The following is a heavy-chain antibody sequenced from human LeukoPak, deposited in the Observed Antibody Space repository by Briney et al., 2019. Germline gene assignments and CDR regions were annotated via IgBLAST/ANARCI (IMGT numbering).Heavy chain of an antibody. J-gene: IGHJ5*02. CDR3: ARHLYGSGSYYNAGPFDP. V-gene: IGHV5-51*01. D-gene: IGHD3-10*01. CDR1: GYSFTSYW. CDR2: IYPGDSDT. Sequence: GESLKISCKGSGYSFTSYWIGWVRRMPGKGLEWMGIIYPGDSDTRYSPSFQGQVTISADKSISTAYLQWSSLKASDTAMYYCARHLYGSGSYYNAGPFDPWGQGTLVTVSS.